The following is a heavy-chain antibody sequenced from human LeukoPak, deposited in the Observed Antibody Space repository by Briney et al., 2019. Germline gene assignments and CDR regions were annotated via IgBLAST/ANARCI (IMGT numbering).Heavy chain of an antibody. CDR1: GGSISSGSYY. V-gene: IGHV4-61*02. Sequence: PSETLSLTCTVSGGSISSGSYYWSWIRQPAGKGLEWIGRIYTSGSTNYNPSLKSRVTISVDTSKNQFSLKLSSVTAADTAVYYCARDGGQQLVKYNWFDPWGQGTLVTVSS. CDR3: ARDGGQQLVKYNWFDP. J-gene: IGHJ5*02. CDR2: IYTSGST. D-gene: IGHD6-13*01.